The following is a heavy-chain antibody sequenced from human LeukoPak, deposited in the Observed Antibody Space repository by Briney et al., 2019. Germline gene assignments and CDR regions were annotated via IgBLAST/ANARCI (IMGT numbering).Heavy chain of an antibody. CDR2: IYTSGST. CDR3: AGHHYDSSGYYWPVFDP. D-gene: IGHD3-22*01. Sequence: SETLSLTCAVYGGSFSGYYWSWIRQPAGKGLEWIGRIYTSGSTNYNPSLKSRVTMSVDTSKNQFSLKLSSVTAADTAVYYCAGHHYDSSGYYWPVFDPWGQGTLVTVSS. J-gene: IGHJ5*02. CDR1: GGSFSGYY. V-gene: IGHV4-59*10.